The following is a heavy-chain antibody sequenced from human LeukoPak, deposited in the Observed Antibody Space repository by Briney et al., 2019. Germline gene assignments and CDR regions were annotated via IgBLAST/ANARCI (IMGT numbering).Heavy chain of an antibody. CDR2: IIPIFGTA. Sequence: SVKVSCKASGGTFTSYAISWVRQAPGQGLEWMGRIIPIFGTANYAQKFQGRVTITTDESTSTAYMELSSLRSEDTAVYYCARHSSSWYLDRFDPWGQGTLVTVSS. CDR1: GGTFTSYA. J-gene: IGHJ5*02. D-gene: IGHD6-13*01. V-gene: IGHV1-69*05. CDR3: ARHSSSWYLDRFDP.